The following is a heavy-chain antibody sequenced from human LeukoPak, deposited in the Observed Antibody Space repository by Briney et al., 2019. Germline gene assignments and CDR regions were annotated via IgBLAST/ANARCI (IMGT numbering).Heavy chain of an antibody. CDR2: IYKTGST. V-gene: IGHV4-59*12. CDR1: GGSISSYY. Sequence: RTSETLSLTCTVSGGSISSYYWSWIRQPPGKGLEWIGYIYKTGSTYYNPSLKSRVTMSVDTSRNQFSLKLNSVTAADTAVYYCARDVLRWGQGTLVTVSS. CDR3: ARDVLR. J-gene: IGHJ4*02.